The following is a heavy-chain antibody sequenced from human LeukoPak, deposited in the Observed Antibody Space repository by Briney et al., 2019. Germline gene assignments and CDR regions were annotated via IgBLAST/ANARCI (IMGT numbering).Heavy chain of an antibody. CDR1: GFTFRRYW. D-gene: IGHD5-12*01. V-gene: IGHV3-74*01. CDR3: ATDLSGRQDY. CDR2: IGEYGTTI. J-gene: IGHJ4*02. Sequence: GGSLRLSCAASGFTFRRYWMHWVRQAPGKGLVWVSRIGEYGTTINYADSVKGRFTISRNNAGDTLFLQMNSLRAEDTGVYYCATDLSGRQDYWGQGTLVTVSP.